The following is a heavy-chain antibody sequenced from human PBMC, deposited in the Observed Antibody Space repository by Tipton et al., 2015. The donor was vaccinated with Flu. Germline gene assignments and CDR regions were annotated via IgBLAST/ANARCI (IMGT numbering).Heavy chain of an antibody. J-gene: IGHJ6*03. D-gene: IGHD5-18*01. CDR3: ARDLDTAMGRGYYYYYMDV. CDR2: IYTSGST. Sequence: TLSLTCTVSGGSISSYYWSWIRQPAGKGLEWTGRIYTSGSTNYNPSLKSRVTMSVDTSKNQFSLKLSSVTAADTAVYYCARDLDTAMGRGYYYYYMDVWGKGTTVTVSS. V-gene: IGHV4-4*07. CDR1: GGSISSYY.